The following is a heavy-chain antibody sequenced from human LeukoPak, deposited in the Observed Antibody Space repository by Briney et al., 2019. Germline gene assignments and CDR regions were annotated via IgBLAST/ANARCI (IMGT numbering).Heavy chain of an antibody. CDR3: ASDRFYFGV. J-gene: IGHJ4*02. Sequence: GGSLRLSCSASAFTFSMYWMTWVRQAPGKGLEWVATIKEDGSDKYYVDSVRGRFTISRDNAENSLYLQMNSLTAEDTAVYYCASDRFYFGVWGQGTLVTVSS. D-gene: IGHD3-16*01. V-gene: IGHV3-7*05. CDR1: AFTFSMYW. CDR2: IKEDGSDK.